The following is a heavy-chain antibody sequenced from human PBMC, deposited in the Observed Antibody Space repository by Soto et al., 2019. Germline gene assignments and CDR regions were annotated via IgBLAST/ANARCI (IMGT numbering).Heavy chain of an antibody. V-gene: IGHV4-34*01. CDR1: GGSFSDYY. J-gene: IGHJ5*02. Sequence: SETLSLTCAVYGGSFSDYYWSWIRQPPGKGLEWIGEINHSGSTNYNPSLKSRVTMSVDTSRNQFSLKLSSVTAADTAVYYCADSKWFDPWGQGTLVTVSS. CDR3: ADSKWFDP. CDR2: INHSGST.